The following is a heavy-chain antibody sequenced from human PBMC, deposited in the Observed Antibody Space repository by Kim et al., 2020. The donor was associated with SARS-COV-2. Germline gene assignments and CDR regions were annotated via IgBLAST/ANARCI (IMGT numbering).Heavy chain of an antibody. V-gene: IGHV1-69*13. CDR2: IIPIFGTA. D-gene: IGHD6-19*01. Sequence: SVKVSCKASGGTFSSYAISWVRQAPGQGLEWMGGIIPIFGTANYAQKFQGRVTIPADESTSTAYMELSSLRPEDTAVYYCARDGGSSGWYSGWFGPWGQGTRGTVA. J-gene: IGHJ5*02. CDR1: GGTFSSYA. CDR3: ARDGGSSGWYSGWFGP.